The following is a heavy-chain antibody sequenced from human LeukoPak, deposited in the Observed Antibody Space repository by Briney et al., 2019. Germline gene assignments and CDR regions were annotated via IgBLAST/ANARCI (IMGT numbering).Heavy chain of an antibody. D-gene: IGHD7-27*01. CDR1: GFSFGDSW. J-gene: IGHJ6*02. CDR3: ATYKNWVAGDV. Sequence: GGSLRLSCAASGFSFGDSWMSWVRQAPGKGPEWVASISKDGSGEYYVDSVKGRFTVSRDNARTSLSLEMNSLRVEDTAVYYCATYKNWVAGDVWGQGTTVSVSS. CDR2: ISKDGSGE. V-gene: IGHV3-7*01.